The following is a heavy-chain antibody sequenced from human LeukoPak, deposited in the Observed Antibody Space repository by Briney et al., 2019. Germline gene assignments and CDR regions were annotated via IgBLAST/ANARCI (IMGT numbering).Heavy chain of an antibody. V-gene: IGHV3-23*01. J-gene: IGHJ6*02. CDR3: AKNGCSSTSCYDVSWDYYYYYGMDV. Sequence: PGGSLRLSCAASGFTFSSYAMSWVRQAPGKGLEWVSAISGSGGSTYYADSVKGRFTISRDNSKNTLYLQMNSLRAEDTAVYYCAKNGCSSTSCYDVSWDYYYYYGMDVWGQGTTVTVSS. D-gene: IGHD2-2*01. CDR1: GFTFSSYA. CDR2: ISGSGGST.